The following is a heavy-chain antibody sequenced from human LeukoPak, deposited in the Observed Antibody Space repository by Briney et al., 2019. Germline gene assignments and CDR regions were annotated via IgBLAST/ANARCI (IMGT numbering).Heavy chain of an antibody. CDR1: GFTFSSYW. J-gene: IGHJ4*02. CDR3: ARSTYCGGDCTGLFHY. V-gene: IGHV3-7*01. D-gene: IGHD2-21*02. Sequence: GGSLRLSCAASGFTFSSYWMSWVRQARGKGLEWVANIKQDGSEKYYVDSVKGRFTISRDNAKNSLYLQMNSLRAEDTAVYYCARSTYCGGDCTGLFHYWGQGTLVTVSS. CDR2: IKQDGSEK.